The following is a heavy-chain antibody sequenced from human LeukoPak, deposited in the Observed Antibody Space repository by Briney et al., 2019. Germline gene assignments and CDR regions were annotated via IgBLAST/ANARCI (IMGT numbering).Heavy chain of an antibody. CDR1: GYSFTSYW. D-gene: IGHD5-24*01. Sequence: GESLKISCKGSGYSFTSYWIGWVRQMPGKGLEWMGIIYPGDSDTRYSPSFQGQVTISADKSISTAYQQWSSLKASDTAMYYCARHDGYSFRFRYYYYGMDVWGQGTTVAVSS. CDR2: IYPGDSDT. V-gene: IGHV5-51*01. CDR3: ARHDGYSFRFRYYYYGMDV. J-gene: IGHJ6*02.